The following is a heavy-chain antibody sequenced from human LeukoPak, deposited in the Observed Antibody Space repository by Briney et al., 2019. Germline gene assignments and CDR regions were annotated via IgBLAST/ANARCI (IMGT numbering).Heavy chain of an antibody. Sequence: GGSLRLSCAASGFTFSSYSMNWVRQAPGKGLEWVSSISSSSSYIYYADSVKGRFTISRDNAKNSLYLQMNSLRAEDTAVYYCARGYSGYDWFYYHYMDVWGKGTTVTVSS. CDR1: GFTFSSYS. CDR3: ARGYSGYDWFYYHYMDV. J-gene: IGHJ6*03. V-gene: IGHV3-21*01. CDR2: ISSSSSYI. D-gene: IGHD5-12*01.